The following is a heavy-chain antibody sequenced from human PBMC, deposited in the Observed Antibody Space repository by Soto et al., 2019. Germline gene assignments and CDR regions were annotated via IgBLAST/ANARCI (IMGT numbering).Heavy chain of an antibody. J-gene: IGHJ6*02. CDR3: GGGGPPPPFVGMDV. Sequence: ASVKVSCKASGYTFTSYGISWVRQAPGQGLEWMGWISAYNGNTNYAQKLQGRVTMTTDTSTSTAYMELRSLRSDDTAVYYCGGGGPPPPFVGMDVWGQGTTVTVSS. V-gene: IGHV1-18*01. CDR1: GYTFTSYG. CDR2: ISAYNGNT. D-gene: IGHD3-16*01.